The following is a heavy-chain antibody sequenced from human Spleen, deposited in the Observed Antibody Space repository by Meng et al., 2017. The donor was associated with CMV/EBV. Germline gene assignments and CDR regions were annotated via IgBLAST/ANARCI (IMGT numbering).Heavy chain of an antibody. Sequence: GGSLRLSCAASGFTFSNYGMHWVRQAPGRGLEWVAVIRYDGTDKYYADSLKGRFTVSRDNSENILYLQMNSLRPEDTAVYYCAKDLTKVADYWGQGTLVTVSS. D-gene: IGHD1-1*01. CDR3: AKDLTKVADY. CDR2: IRYDGTDK. V-gene: IGHV3-30*02. J-gene: IGHJ4*02. CDR1: GFTFSNYG.